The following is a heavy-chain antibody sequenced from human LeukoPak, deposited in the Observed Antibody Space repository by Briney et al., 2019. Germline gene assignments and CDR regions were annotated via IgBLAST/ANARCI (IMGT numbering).Heavy chain of an antibody. D-gene: IGHD6-13*01. J-gene: IGHJ5*02. V-gene: IGHV1-69*01. CDR1: GGTFSSYA. CDR2: IIPIFVTA. Sequence: SSVKVSCKASGGTFSSYAISWVRQAPGQGLEWMGGIIPIFVTANYAQKFQGRVTITADEPTSTAYMELSSLRSEDTAVYYCARGGWSGDSSSWFPSWFDPWGQGTLVTVSS. CDR3: ARGGWSGDSSSWFPSWFDP.